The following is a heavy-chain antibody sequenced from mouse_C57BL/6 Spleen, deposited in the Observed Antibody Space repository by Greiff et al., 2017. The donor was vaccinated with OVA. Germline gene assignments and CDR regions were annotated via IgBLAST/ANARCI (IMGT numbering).Heavy chain of an antibody. CDR2: ISYDGSN. V-gene: IGHV3-6*01. J-gene: IGHJ2*01. D-gene: IGHD3-2*02. CDR1: GYSITSGYY. Sequence: EVKLMESGPGLVKPSQSLSLTCSVTGYSITSGYYWNWIRQFPGNKLEWMGYISYDGSNNYNPSLKNRITITRDTSKNQFYLKLNAVTTEDTATYYCARGQLRPYYFDYWGQGTTLTVSS. CDR3: ARGQLRPYYFDY.